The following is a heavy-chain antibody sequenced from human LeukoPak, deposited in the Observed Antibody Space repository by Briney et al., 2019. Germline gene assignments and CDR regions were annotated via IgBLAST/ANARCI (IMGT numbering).Heavy chain of an antibody. CDR2: INPSGGST. CDR1: GYTFTSYY. V-gene: IGHV1-46*01. J-gene: IGHJ4*02. D-gene: IGHD2-2*01. Sequence: ASVKVSCKASGYTFTSYYMHWVRQAPGQELEWMGIINPSGGSTSYAQRFQGRVTMTRDTSTSTVYMELSSLRSEDTAVYYCARDPLGYCSSTSCYLGSRPSMIDYWGQGTLVTVSS. CDR3: ARDPLGYCSSTSCYLGSRPSMIDY.